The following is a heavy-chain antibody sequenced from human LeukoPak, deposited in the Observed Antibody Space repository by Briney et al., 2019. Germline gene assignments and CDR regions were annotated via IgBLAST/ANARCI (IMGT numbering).Heavy chain of an antibody. CDR3: ARDLPPYRRLTGDAFDI. J-gene: IGHJ3*02. CDR2: INHSGST. V-gene: IGHV4-34*01. CDR1: GGSFSGYY. D-gene: IGHD7-27*01. Sequence: PSETLSPTCAVYGGSFSGYYWSWIRQPPGKGLEWIGEINHSGSTNYNPSLKSRVTISVDTSKNQFSLKLSSVTAADTAVYYCARDLPPYRRLTGDAFDIWGQGTMVTVSS.